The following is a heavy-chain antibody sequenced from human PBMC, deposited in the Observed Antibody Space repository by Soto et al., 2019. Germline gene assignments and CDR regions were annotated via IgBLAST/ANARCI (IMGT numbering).Heavy chain of an antibody. Sequence: PSETLSLTCTVSGGSISSSTNYWGWIRQPPGKGLEWIGHIYYTGSTYSNPSLKRRVTISVDKSKSQFSLKLRSVTAADTSVYYCVRLQYSSTSYNWFDPWGQGTPVTVSS. V-gene: IGHV4-39*01. CDR3: VRLQYSSTSYNWFDP. J-gene: IGHJ5*02. D-gene: IGHD6-13*01. CDR1: GGSISSSTNY. CDR2: IYYTGST.